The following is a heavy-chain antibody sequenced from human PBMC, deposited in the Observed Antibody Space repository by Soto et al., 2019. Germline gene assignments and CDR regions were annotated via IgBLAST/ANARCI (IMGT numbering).Heavy chain of an antibody. CDR3: AKSMGGTANGMDV. V-gene: IGHV3-9*01. J-gene: IGHJ6*02. CDR1: GFSFSDYG. Sequence: PGGSLRLSCSASGFSFSDYGMHWVRQVPGKGLEWVSGISYYSGSIGYADSVKGRFTISRDSAKNSLYLQMNSLRAEDTALYYCAKSMGGTANGMDVWGQGTTVTVSS. CDR2: ISYYSGSI. D-gene: IGHD2-15*01.